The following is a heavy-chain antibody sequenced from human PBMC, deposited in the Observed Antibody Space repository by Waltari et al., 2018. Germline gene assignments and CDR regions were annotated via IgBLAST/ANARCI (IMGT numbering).Heavy chain of an antibody. CDR3: ANGGSTGAFDI. Sequence: QVQLVESGGGVVQPGRSLRLSCAASGFTFSSYGMHWVRQAPGKGLEWVAVISYDGSNKYYADSVKGLFTISRDNSKNTLYLQMNSLRAEDTAVYYCANGGSTGAFDIWGQGTMVTVSS. CDR1: GFTFSSYG. CDR2: ISYDGSNK. V-gene: IGHV3-30*18. D-gene: IGHD2-2*01. J-gene: IGHJ3*02.